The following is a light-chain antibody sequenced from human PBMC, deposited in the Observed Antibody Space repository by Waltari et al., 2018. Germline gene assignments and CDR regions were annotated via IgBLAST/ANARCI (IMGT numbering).Light chain of an antibody. CDR3: LQYNSYPWT. J-gene: IGKJ1*01. CDR1: QSIVVW. V-gene: IGKV1-5*03. Sequence: DIQVTQSPSTLSASVGDRVTITCRASQSIVVWLAWSQQKPGKAPRLLIYKASYLESGVPSRFSGSASGTAFTLTISSLQADDFATYYCLQYNSYPWTFGQGTTVEIK. CDR2: KAS.